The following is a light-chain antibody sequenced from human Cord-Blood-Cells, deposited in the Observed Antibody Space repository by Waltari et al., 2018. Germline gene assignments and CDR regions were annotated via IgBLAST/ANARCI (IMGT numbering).Light chain of an antibody. Sequence: QSALTQPRPVSGSPGQSVTISCTGTSSDVGGYNYVPLYQQHPGKAPKRMIYDVSKRPSGVPDRFSGSKSGNTASLTISGLQAEDEADYYCCSYAGSYTHVVFGGGTKLTVL. CDR2: DVS. CDR1: SSDVGGYNY. V-gene: IGLV2-11*01. CDR3: CSYAGSYTHVV. J-gene: IGLJ2*01.